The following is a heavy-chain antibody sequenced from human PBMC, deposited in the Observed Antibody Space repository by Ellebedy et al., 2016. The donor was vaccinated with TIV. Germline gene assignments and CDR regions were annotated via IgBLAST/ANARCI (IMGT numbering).Heavy chain of an antibody. V-gene: IGHV3-7*03. D-gene: IGHD1-7*01. CDR2: IKQDGSEK. CDR1: GFRFNTYW. Sequence: GESQKISCETSGFRFNTYWMSWVRQAPGKGLEWVANIKQDGSEKYYVDSVEGRFIISRDNANNSLSLRINNPRAEDTAVYYCARSGSTSWYFDLWGRGTLVTVSS. J-gene: IGHJ2*01. CDR3: ARSGSTSWYFDL.